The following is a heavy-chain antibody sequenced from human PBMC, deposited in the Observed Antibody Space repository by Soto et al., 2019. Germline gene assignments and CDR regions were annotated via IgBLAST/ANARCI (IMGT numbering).Heavy chain of an antibody. CDR2: ITVGSSHI. CDR1: GFPFSAYN. D-gene: IGHD3-16*01. V-gene: IGHV3-21*01. Sequence: EVQLVESGGGLVKPGGSLRLSCTGSGFPFSAYNINWVRKAPGKGLEWVSSITVGSSHIYEPNSMKGRFTISRDDAKNSVYQQIDSLRDEDTARYYCSRSPEVGVRGAYWGQGTLGTVSS. J-gene: IGHJ4*02. CDR3: SRSPEVGVRGAY.